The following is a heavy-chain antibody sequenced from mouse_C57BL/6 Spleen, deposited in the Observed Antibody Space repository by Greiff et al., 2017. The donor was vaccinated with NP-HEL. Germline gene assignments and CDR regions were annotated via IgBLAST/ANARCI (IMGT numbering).Heavy chain of an antibody. J-gene: IGHJ4*01. CDR3: ARDSSKAMDY. Sequence: EVQLQQSGPELVKPGASVKISCKASGYTFTDYYMNWVKQSHGKSLEWIGDINPNNGGTSYNQKFKGKATLTVDKSSSTAYMELRSLTSEDSAVYYGARDSSKAMDYWGQGTSVTVSS. V-gene: IGHV1-26*01. D-gene: IGHD3-2*02. CDR2: INPNNGGT. CDR1: GYTFTDYY.